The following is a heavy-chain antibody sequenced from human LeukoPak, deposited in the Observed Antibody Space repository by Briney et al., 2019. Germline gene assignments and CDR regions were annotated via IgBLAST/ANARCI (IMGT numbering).Heavy chain of an antibody. D-gene: IGHD3-3*02. CDR3: ARHDPSLGSYYGMDV. CDR1: GYTFTSYY. CDR2: INPNSGGT. Sequence: ASVKVSCKASGYTFTSYYMHWVRQAPGQGLEWMGWINPNSGGTNYAQKFQGRVTMTRDTSISTAYMELSRLRSDDTAVYYCARHDPSLGSYYGMDVWGQGTTVTVSS. V-gene: IGHV1-2*02. J-gene: IGHJ6*02.